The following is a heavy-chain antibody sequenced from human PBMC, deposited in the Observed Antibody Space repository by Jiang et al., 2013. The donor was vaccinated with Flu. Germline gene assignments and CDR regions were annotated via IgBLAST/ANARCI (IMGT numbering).Heavy chain of an antibody. V-gene: IGHV4-59*01. CDR2: IYYKWEH. CDR3: AREVVVTAGNWFDP. J-gene: IGHJ5*02. D-gene: IGHD2-21*02. Sequence: KGLEWIGYIYYKWEHQPTTPTLKSRVTISVDTSKNQFSLKLSSVTAADTAVYYCAREVVVTAGNWFDPLGPGNPWSPSPQ.